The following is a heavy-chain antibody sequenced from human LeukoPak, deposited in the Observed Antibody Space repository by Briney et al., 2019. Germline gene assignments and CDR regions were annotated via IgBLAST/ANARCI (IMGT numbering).Heavy chain of an antibody. Sequence: SETLSLTCAVYGGSFSGYYWSWIRQPPGKGLEWIGEINHSGSTNYNPSLKNRVTISVDTSKNQFSLKLSYVTAADTAVYYCARGRGDDSSGSVDYWGQGNLVTVSS. J-gene: IGHJ4*02. V-gene: IGHV4-34*01. CDR1: GGSFSGYY. CDR3: ARGRGDDSSGSVDY. CDR2: INHSGST. D-gene: IGHD3-22*01.